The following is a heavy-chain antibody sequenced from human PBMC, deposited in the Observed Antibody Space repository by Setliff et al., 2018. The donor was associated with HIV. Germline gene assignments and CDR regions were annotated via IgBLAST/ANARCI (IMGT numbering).Heavy chain of an antibody. CDR3: ARSSPLYSRSFDAFDI. D-gene: IGHD6-6*01. Sequence: ASVKVSCKASGNSFTSDYMHWVRQAPGQGLEWMGIINPTGGSTYYAQKFQGRVTLTRDASTSTVYVELSSLRSEDTAVYYCARSSPLYSRSFDAFDIWGQGTMVTVSS. J-gene: IGHJ3*02. CDR1: GNSFTSDY. CDR2: INPTGGST. V-gene: IGHV1-46*01.